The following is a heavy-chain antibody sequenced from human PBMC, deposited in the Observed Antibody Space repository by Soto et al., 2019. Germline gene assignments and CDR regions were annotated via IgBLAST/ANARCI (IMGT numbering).Heavy chain of an antibody. Sequence: QVQLVQSGAEVKKPGSSVKVSCKASGGTFSSYAISWVRQATGQGLEWMGGIIPIFGTANYAQKFQGRVTITADASTSTADMELSSLRSEDAAVYYCAILPRGYSYVLEDYWGQGTLVTVSS. CDR1: GGTFSSYA. CDR2: IIPIFGTA. D-gene: IGHD5-18*01. CDR3: AILPRGYSYVLEDY. J-gene: IGHJ4*02. V-gene: IGHV1-69*12.